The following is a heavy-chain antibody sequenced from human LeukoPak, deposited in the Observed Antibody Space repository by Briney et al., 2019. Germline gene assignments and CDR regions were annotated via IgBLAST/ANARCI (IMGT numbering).Heavy chain of an antibody. CDR3: ARDSFDPTGFDP. J-gene: IGHJ5*02. Sequence: GRSLRLSCAASGFTFSSYAIHWVRQAPGKGLEWVADISYDGGNKYYADSVKGRFTISRDNSKNTLYLQVNSLRAEDTAVYYCARDSFDPTGFDPWGQGTLVTVSS. V-gene: IGHV3-30*04. CDR2: ISYDGGNK. CDR1: GFTFSSYA. D-gene: IGHD3-10*01.